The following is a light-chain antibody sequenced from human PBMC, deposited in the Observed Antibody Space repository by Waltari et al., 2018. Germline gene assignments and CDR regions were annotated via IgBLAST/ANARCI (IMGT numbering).Light chain of an antibody. CDR1: QSVGKF. V-gene: IGKV3-11*01. Sequence: DIVLRQSPATLSLSPGERATLSCRASQSVGKFLSWYQQKPPQAPRLVIFDTSTRATGIPPRFSGSGSGTDFTLTISRLEPEDFAVYYCQQRDNRPHTFGQGTRLEI. CDR2: DTS. CDR3: QQRDNRPHT. J-gene: IGKJ5*01.